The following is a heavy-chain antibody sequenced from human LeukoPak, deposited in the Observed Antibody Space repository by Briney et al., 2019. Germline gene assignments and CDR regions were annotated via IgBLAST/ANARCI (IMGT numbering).Heavy chain of an antibody. Sequence: ASVKVSCKASGGTFSSYAISWVRQAPGQGLEWMGWINPNSGGTNYAQKFQGRVTMTRDTSISTAYMELSSLRSDDTAVYYCARDGGFYDNSGYFYSWGQGTLVTVSS. CDR2: INPNSGGT. J-gene: IGHJ4*02. D-gene: IGHD3-22*01. CDR1: GGTFSSYA. V-gene: IGHV1-2*02. CDR3: ARDGGFYDNSGYFYS.